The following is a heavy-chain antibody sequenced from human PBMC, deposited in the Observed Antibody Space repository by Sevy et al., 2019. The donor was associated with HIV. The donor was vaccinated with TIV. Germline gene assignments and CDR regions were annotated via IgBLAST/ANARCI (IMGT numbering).Heavy chain of an antibody. CDR1: GGSFSGYY. V-gene: IGHV4-34*01. D-gene: IGHD3-22*01. CDR2: INHSGST. Sequence: SETLSLTCAVYGGSFSGYYWSWIRQPPGKGLEWIGEINHSGSTNYNPSLKSRVTISVDTSKNQFSLKLSSVTAADTAGYYCASVETYYYDSSGYHNDAFDIWGQGTMVTVSS. J-gene: IGHJ3*02. CDR3: ASVETYYYDSSGYHNDAFDI.